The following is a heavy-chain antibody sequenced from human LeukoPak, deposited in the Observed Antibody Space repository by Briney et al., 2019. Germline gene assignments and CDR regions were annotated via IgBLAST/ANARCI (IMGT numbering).Heavy chain of an antibody. J-gene: IGHJ4*02. D-gene: IGHD3-22*01. CDR1: GFTFDDYD. CDR3: ARVQLYDKFDY. CDR2: ISWNGGRT. Sequence: GGSLRLSCAASGFTFDDYDLVWVRQAPGKGLEWVSGISWNGGRTAYADSVKGRFTISRDDAKNSLYLQLNSLRAEDTALYYCARVQLYDKFDYWGQGTLVTVSS. V-gene: IGHV3-20*04.